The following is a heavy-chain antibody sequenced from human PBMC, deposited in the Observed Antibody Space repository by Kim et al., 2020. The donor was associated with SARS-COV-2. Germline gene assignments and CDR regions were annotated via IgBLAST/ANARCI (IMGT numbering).Heavy chain of an antibody. D-gene: IGHD3-3*01. CDR3: ARDLRECLQYTANWYFDL. J-gene: IGHJ2*01. V-gene: IGHV4-59*01. CDR1: GGSISSYY. Sequence: SETLSLTCTVSGGSISSYYWSWIRQPPGKGLEWIGYIYYSGSTNYNPSLKSRVTISVDTSKNQFSLKLSSVTAADTAVYYCARDLRECLQYTANWYFDLWGRSALGSVSS. CDR2: IYYSGST.